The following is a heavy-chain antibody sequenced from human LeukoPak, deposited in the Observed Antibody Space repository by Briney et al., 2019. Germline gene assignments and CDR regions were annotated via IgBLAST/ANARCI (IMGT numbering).Heavy chain of an antibody. D-gene: IGHD3-10*01. CDR2: FHYSGST. CDR3: ARTSYIGGADY. CDR1: GASVSNYY. Sequence: KPSETLSLTCRVSGASVSNYYWSWIRQSPGKGLEWIGFFHYSGSTNYNPSLNSRVTISVDTSKNQFSLKLSSVTAADTAVYYCARTSYIGGADYWGQGTLVTVSS. J-gene: IGHJ4*02. V-gene: IGHV4-59*02.